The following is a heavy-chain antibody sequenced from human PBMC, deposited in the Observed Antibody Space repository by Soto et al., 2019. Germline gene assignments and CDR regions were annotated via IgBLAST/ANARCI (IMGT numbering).Heavy chain of an antibody. J-gene: IGHJ1*01. CDR3: ARGVPLGYCSSTSCHINDYLQH. CDR1: GYTFTSYG. CDR2: ISAYNGNT. D-gene: IGHD2-2*01. V-gene: IGHV1-18*01. Sequence: ASVKVSCKASGYTFTSYGISWVRQAPGQGLEWMGWISAYNGNTNYAQRLQGRVTMTTDTSTSTAYMELRSLRSDDTAVYYCARGVPLGYCSSTSCHINDYLQHWGQGTLVTVSS.